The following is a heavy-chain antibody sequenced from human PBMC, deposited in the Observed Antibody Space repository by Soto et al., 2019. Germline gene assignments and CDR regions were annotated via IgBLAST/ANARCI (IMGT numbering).Heavy chain of an antibody. CDR2: ISGSGGST. J-gene: IGHJ5*02. D-gene: IGHD3-10*01. CDR3: AKPRAATYYYGSGSST. CDR1: GFTFSSYA. V-gene: IGHV3-23*01. Sequence: LRLSCAASGFTFSSYAMSWVRQAPGKGLEWVSAISGSGGSTYYADSVKGRFTISRDNSKNTLYLQMNSLRAEDTAVYYCAKPRAATYYYGSGSSTWGQGTLVT.